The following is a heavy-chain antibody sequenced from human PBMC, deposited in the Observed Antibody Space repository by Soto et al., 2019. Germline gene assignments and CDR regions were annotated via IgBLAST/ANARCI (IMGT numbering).Heavy chain of an antibody. CDR1: GYTFISYG. CDR2: MSAFTVKA. V-gene: IGHV1-18*04. D-gene: IGHD3-10*01. J-gene: IGHJ1*01. CDR3: ARDQRYYGSGYYYSDS. Sequence: QVQLVQSGAEVKKPGASVKVSCKASGYTFISYGISWVRQAPGQGLEWVGWMSAFTVKADYAQIFQDRVTMTTDTSTSTAYMELRSLRSDDTAVYYCARDQRYYGSGYYYSDSWGQGTLVTVSS.